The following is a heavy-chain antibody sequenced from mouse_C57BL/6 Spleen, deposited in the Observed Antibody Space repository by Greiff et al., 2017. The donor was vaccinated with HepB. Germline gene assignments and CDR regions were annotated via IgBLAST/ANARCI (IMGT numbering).Heavy chain of an antibody. CDR3: TKIATLVPPNWYFDV. D-gene: IGHD1-1*01. Sequence: LVESGAELVRPGASVTLSCKASGYTFTDYEMHWVKQTPVHGLEWIGAIDPETGGTAYNQKFKGKAILTADKSSSTAYMELRSLTSEDSAVYYCTKIATLVPPNWYFDVWGTGTTVTVSS. J-gene: IGHJ1*03. CDR1: GYTFTDYE. V-gene: IGHV1-15*01. CDR2: IDPETGGT.